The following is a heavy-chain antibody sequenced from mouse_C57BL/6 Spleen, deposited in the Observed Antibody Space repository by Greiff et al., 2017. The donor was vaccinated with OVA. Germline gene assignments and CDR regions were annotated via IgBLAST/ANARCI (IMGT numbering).Heavy chain of an antibody. CDR2: INYDGSST. V-gene: IGHV5-16*02. Sequence: DVKLVESEGGLVQPGSSMTLSCTASGFTFSDYYMAWVRQVPEKGLEWVANINYDGSSTYYLDSLKSRFIISRDNAKNILYLQMSSLKSEDTATYYCARRNSNYGGYAMDYWGQGTSVTVSS. D-gene: IGHD2-5*01. J-gene: IGHJ4*01. CDR1: GFTFSDYY. CDR3: ARRNSNYGGYAMDY.